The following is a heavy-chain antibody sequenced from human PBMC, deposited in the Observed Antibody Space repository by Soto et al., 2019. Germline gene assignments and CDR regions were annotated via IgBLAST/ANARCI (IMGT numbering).Heavy chain of an antibody. CDR1: GGSISSGGSY. CDR3: VRYCSTTKCPFDY. Sequence: PSETLSLTCTVSGGSISSGGSYWGWIRQPPGKGLEWIGYIYYSGNTYFNPSLKSRVTLSVDTSKNQFSLNLSSVTAADTAVYYCVRYCSTTKCPFDYWGQGTVVTV. CDR2: IYYSGNT. J-gene: IGHJ4*02. D-gene: IGHD2-2*01. V-gene: IGHV4-30-4*01.